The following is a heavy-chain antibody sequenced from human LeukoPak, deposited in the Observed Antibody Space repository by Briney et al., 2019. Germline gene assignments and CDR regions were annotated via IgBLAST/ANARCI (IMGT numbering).Heavy chain of an antibody. Sequence: GGSLGLSCAASGFTFSSYSMNWVRQAPGKGLEWVSSISSSSSSYISYADSVKGRFTISRDNAKNSLYLQMNSLRAEDTAVYYCARDRDGIALIRDRTYYYMDVWGKGTTVTVSS. V-gene: IGHV3-21*06. D-gene: IGHD3-10*01. CDR1: GFTFSSYS. CDR3: ARDRDGIALIRDRTYYYMDV. CDR2: ISSSSSSYI. J-gene: IGHJ6*03.